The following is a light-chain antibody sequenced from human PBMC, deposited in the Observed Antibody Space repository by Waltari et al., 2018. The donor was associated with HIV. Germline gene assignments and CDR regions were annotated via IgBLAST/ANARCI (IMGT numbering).Light chain of an antibody. V-gene: IGLV2-8*01. CDR3: SSYAGSNTLL. Sequence: QSALTQPPSASGSPGQSVTISCTGTTKDVGLYNYVSWYQQNPGEAPKLIIFEVSKRPSGVPDRFSGSKSGNTASLTGSGLQSEDEADYFCSSYAGSNTLLFGGGTKLTVL. CDR1: TKDVGLYNY. CDR2: EVS. J-gene: IGLJ2*01.